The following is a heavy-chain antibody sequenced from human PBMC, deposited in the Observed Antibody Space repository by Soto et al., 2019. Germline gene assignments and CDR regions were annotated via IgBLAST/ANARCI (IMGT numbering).Heavy chain of an antibody. J-gene: IGHJ6*02. CDR3: ARRLIEVTMVRGVINYGMDV. CDR1: GYTFTSCG. Sequence: GASVKVSCKASGYTFTSCGISWVRQAPGQGLEWMGWISAYNGNTNYAQKLQGRVTMTTDTSTSTAYMELRSLRSDETAVYYCARRLIEVTMVRGVINYGMDVWAQATTVTVSS. D-gene: IGHD3-10*01. CDR2: ISAYNGNT. V-gene: IGHV1-18*04.